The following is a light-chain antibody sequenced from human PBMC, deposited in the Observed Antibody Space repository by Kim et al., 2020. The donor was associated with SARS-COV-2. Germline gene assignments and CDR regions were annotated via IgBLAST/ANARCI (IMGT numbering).Light chain of an antibody. J-gene: IGKJ2*01. V-gene: IGKV1-6*01. CDR3: LQDYNYPYT. Sequence: STSVGDTVTITCRASQGIRNDLGWYQQKPGKAPKLLIYPASSLQSGVPSRFSGSGSGTDFTLTISSLQPEDFATYYCLQDYNYPYTFGQGTKLEI. CDR2: PAS. CDR1: QGIRND.